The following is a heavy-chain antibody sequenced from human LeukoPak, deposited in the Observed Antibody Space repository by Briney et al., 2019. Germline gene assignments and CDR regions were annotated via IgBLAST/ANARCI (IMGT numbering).Heavy chain of an antibody. CDR1: GFTFSSYG. CDR2: ISGSGDIT. V-gene: IGHV3-23*01. D-gene: IGHD3-3*02. J-gene: IGHJ4*02. Sequence: GGSLRLSCAASGFTFSSYGMNWVRQAPGKGLEWVSGISGSGDITDYADSVKGRFTISRDNSKNTLYLQMNSLRAEDTAVYYCARGHIRYYFDYWGQGTLVTVSS. CDR3: ARGHIRYYFDY.